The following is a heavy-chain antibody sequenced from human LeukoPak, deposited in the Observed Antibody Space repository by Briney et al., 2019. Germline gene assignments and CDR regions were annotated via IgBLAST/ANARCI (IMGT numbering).Heavy chain of an antibody. Sequence: SETLSLTCAVYGGSFSGYYWSWIRQPPGKGLEWIGEISHSGSTNYNPSLKSRVTISVDTSKNQFSLKLSSVTAADTAVYYCARGISSTTVFDPWGQGTLVTVSS. V-gene: IGHV4-34*01. J-gene: IGHJ5*02. CDR1: GGSFSGYY. D-gene: IGHD2-2*01. CDR3: ARGISSTTVFDP. CDR2: ISHSGST.